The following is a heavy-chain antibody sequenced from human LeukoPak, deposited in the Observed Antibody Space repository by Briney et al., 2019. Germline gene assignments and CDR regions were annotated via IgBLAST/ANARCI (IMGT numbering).Heavy chain of an antibody. CDR1: GFTLSSYW. D-gene: IGHD3-3*01. J-gene: IGHJ3*02. Sequence: PGGSLRLSCAASGFTLSSYWMHWVRQAPGKGLVWVSLINSDGSSTIYADSVKGRFTISRDNVKNTLYLQMNSLRAEDTAVYYCARGLTIFGVVNDAFDIWGQGTMVTVSS. CDR3: ARGLTIFGVVNDAFDI. V-gene: IGHV3-74*01. CDR2: INSDGSST.